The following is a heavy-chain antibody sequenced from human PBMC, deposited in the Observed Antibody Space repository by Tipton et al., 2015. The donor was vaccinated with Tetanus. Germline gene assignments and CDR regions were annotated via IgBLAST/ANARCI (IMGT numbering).Heavy chain of an antibody. CDR1: GFTFSKYA. CDR2: FSGSADTT. J-gene: IGHJ4*02. Sequence: SLRLSCAASGFTFSKYAMSWVRQAPGKGLEWVSGFSGSADTTSYADSVKGRLTISRDISKNTLFLQMSSLRAEDTAVYYCAKWVKYGDYVLGYSFIDQWGQGTLVTVSS. CDR3: AKWVKYGDYVLGYSFIDQ. V-gene: IGHV3-23*01. D-gene: IGHD4-17*01.